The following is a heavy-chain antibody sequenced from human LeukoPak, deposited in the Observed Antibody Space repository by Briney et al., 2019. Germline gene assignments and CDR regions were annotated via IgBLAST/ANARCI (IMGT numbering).Heavy chain of an antibody. CDR2: IYYSGST. J-gene: IGHJ5*02. CDR3: ARAIIAVAGTGWFDP. V-gene: IGHV4-30-4*01. D-gene: IGHD6-19*01. Sequence: SETLSLTCTVSGGSISSGDYYWSWIRQPPGKGLEWIGYIYYSGSTYHNPSLKSRVTISVDTSKNQFSLKLSSVTAADTAVYYCARAIIAVAGTGWFDPWGQGTLVTVSS. CDR1: GGSISSGDYY.